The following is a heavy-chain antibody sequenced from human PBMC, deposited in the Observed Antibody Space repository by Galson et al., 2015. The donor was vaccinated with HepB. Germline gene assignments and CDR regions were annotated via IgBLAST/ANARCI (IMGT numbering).Heavy chain of an antibody. CDR3: ARDSGAGSPLNY. CDR2: IYYSGST. V-gene: IGHV4-59*01. D-gene: IGHD1-26*01. Sequence: ETLSLTCTVSGGSISSDYWNWIRQPPGKGLEWIGYIYYSGSTNYNSSLKSRVTISIDTSKKHFSLNLTSVTAADTAVYYCARDSGAGSPLNYWGQGTLVTVSS. J-gene: IGHJ4*02. CDR1: GGSISSDY.